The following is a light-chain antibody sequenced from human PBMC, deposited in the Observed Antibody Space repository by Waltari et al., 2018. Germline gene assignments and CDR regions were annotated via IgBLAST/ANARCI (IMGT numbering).Light chain of an antibody. CDR2: KDS. J-gene: IGLJ3*02. V-gene: IGLV3-27*01. CDR3: YAATDNNRV. CDR1: VLGRKY. Sequence: ELTQPSSVSVSPGQTARITCSGDVLGRKYARWFQQKPGQAPVLVIYKDSERPSGIPERFSGSSSGTTVTLTINGAQVEDEADYYCYAATDNNRVFGGGTKLIVL.